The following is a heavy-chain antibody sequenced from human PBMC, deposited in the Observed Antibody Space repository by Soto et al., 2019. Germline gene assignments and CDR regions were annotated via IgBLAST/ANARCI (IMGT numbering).Heavy chain of an antibody. CDR1: GFTFSSYA. CDR2: ISSSGGST. CDR3: AKGRGSYYDFWSGYSNDAFDI. V-gene: IGHV3-23*01. J-gene: IGHJ3*02. Sequence: EVQLLESGGGLVQPGGSLRLSCAASGFTFSSYAMSWVRQAPGKGLEWVSAISSSGGSTYYADSVKGRFTISRDNSKNTLYLQMNSLRAEDTAVYYCAKGRGSYYDFWSGYSNDAFDIWGQGTMVTVSS. D-gene: IGHD3-3*01.